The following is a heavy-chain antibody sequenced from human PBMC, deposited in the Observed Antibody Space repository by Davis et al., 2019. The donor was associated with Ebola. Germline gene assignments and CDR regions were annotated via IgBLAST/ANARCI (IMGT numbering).Heavy chain of an antibody. V-gene: IGHV4-61*01. CDR2: IYYSGST. CDR3: AREFINLDSGGYYYYYYYGMDV. D-gene: IGHD3-10*01. J-gene: IGHJ6*02. Sequence: PSETLSLTCTVSGGSVSSGSYYWSWIRQPPGKGLEWIGYIYYSGSTNYNPSLKSRVTISVDTSKNQFSLKLSSVTAADTAVYYCAREFINLDSGGYYYYYYYGMDVWGQGTTVTVSS. CDR1: GGSVSSGSYY.